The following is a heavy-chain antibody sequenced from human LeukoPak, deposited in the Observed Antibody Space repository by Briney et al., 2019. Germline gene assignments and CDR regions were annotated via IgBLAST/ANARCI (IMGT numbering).Heavy chain of an antibody. D-gene: IGHD3-10*01. CDR3: AKDDYGSGSLTFDY. J-gene: IGHJ4*02. CDR2: ISSNGGST. V-gene: IGHV3-64*04. CDR1: GFTFSTYA. Sequence: GGSLRLSCSASGFTFSTYAMHWVRQAPGKGLEYVSGISSNGGSTYYADSVKGRFTISRDNSKNTLYLQMNSLRAEDTAVYYCAKDDYGSGSLTFDYWGQGTLVTVSS.